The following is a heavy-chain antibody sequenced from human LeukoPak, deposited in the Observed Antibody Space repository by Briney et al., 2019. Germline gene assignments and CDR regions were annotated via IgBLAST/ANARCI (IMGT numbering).Heavy chain of an antibody. CDR1: GFTFSSYG. Sequence: GGSLRLSCAASGFTFSSYGMHWVRQAPGKGLEWVAFIRYDGSNKYYADSVKGLFTISRDNSKNTLYLQMNSLRAEDTAVYYCASKRRSGYLLGGSWFDPWGQGTLVTVSS. CDR3: ASKRRSGYLLGGSWFDP. V-gene: IGHV3-30*02. J-gene: IGHJ5*02. CDR2: IRYDGSNK. D-gene: IGHD3-3*01.